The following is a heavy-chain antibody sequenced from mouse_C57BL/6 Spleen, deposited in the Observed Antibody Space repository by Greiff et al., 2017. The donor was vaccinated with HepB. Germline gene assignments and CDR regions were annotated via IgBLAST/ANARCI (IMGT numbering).Heavy chain of an antibody. CDR2: ISSGGSYT. Sequence: DVKLVESGGDLVKPGGSLKLSCAASGFTFSSYGMSWVRQTPDKRLEWVATISSGGSYTYYPDSVKGRITIARDNAKNTLYLQMSSLKSEDTAMYYCAREMVTTVVAHYAMDYWGQGTSVTVSS. J-gene: IGHJ4*01. D-gene: IGHD1-1*01. CDR3: AREMVTTVVAHYAMDY. CDR1: GFTFSSYG. V-gene: IGHV5-6*02.